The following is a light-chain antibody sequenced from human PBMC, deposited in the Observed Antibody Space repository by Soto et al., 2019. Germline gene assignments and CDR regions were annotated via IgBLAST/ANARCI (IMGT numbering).Light chain of an antibody. CDR1: QRVSSSY. Sequence: EIVLTQSPGTLSLSPGERATLSCRASQRVSSSYLAWYQQKPGQAPRLLIQGASSRATGIPARFSGTGSGTEFTLTISSLQSEDFAVYYCQQYNNWPLTFGGGTKVDIK. CDR2: GAS. J-gene: IGKJ4*01. V-gene: IGKV3-20*01. CDR3: QQYNNWPLT.